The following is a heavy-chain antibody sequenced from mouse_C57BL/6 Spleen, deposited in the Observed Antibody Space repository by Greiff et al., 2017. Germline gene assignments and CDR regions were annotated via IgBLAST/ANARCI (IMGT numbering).Heavy chain of an antibody. D-gene: IGHD2-2*01. Sequence: EVLLVESEAGLVQPGSSMKLSCTASGFTFSDYYMAWVRQVPEKGLEWVANINYDGSSTYYLDSLKSRFIISRDNAKNILYLQMSRLKSEDTATYYCARDLVTTGYMDDRGQGTTLTVSA. CDR2: INYDGSST. CDR1: GFTFSDYY. V-gene: IGHV5-16*01. J-gene: IGHJ2*01. CDR3: ARDLVTTGYMDD.